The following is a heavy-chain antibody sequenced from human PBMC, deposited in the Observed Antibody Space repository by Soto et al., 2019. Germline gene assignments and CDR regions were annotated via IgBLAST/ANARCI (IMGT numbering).Heavy chain of an antibody. J-gene: IGHJ6*02. V-gene: IGHV4-34*01. CDR1: GGSFSGYY. Sequence: QVQLQQWGAGLLKPSETLSLTCAVYGGSFSGYYWSWIRQPPGKGLEWIGEINDSGSTNYNPSLRSRVTRSVDTAKNQFSLKLSSVTAADTAVYYCARGRHSSGWYAWYYYYYGMDVWGQATKVPVSS. CDR2: INDSGST. CDR3: ARGRHSSGWYAWYYYYYGMDV. D-gene: IGHD6-19*01.